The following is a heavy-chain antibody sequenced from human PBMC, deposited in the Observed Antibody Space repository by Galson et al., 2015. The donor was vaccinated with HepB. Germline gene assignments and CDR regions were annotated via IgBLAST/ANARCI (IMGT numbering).Heavy chain of an antibody. CDR1: GYTLTELS. V-gene: IGHV1-24*01. CDR3: ATSGTYDLNV. Sequence: SCKVSGYTLTELSMHWVRQAPGKGLEWMGGIEPEDGESMYAQKFQRRITMTEDTSTDTAYMELSSLRSEDTAVYDCATSGTYDLNVWGKGTTVTVSS. D-gene: IGHD3-3*01. J-gene: IGHJ6*04. CDR2: IEPEDGES.